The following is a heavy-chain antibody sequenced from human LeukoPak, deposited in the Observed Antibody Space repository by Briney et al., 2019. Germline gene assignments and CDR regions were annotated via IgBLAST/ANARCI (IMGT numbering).Heavy chain of an antibody. Sequence: ASVKVSCKASGYTFTGYYMHWVRQAPGQGLEWMGWINPNSGGTNYAQKFQGRVTMTRDTSISTAYMELSRLRSEDTAVYYCASSPLITMVRGVIQPSIDYWGQGTLVTVSS. V-gene: IGHV1-2*02. CDR3: ASSPLITMVRGVIQPSIDY. J-gene: IGHJ4*02. CDR2: INPNSGGT. CDR1: GYTFTGYY. D-gene: IGHD3-10*01.